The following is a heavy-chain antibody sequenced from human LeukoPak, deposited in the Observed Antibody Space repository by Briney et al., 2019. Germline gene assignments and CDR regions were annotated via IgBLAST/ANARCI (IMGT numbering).Heavy chain of an antibody. CDR1: GFTFSSYA. CDR2: ISYDGSNK. V-gene: IGHV3-30-3*01. D-gene: IGHD6-19*01. Sequence: GGSLRLSCAASGFTFSSYAMHWVRQAPGKGLEWVAVISYDGSNKYYADSVKGRFTISRDNSKNTLYLRMNSLRAEDTAVYYCARGDSSGWYRGWFDPWGQGTLVTVSS. J-gene: IGHJ5*02. CDR3: ARGDSSGWYRGWFDP.